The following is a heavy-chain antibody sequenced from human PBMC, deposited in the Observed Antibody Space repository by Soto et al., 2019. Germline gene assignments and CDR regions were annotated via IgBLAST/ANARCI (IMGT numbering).Heavy chain of an antibody. J-gene: IGHJ5*02. V-gene: IGHV1-2*02. D-gene: IGHD6-13*01. Sequence: GASVKVSCKASGYSFLGYYLHWVRQAPGQGLEWVGCINPNSGVTTYAQKFRGGVTMTRDTSIATAYMELSSLRSDDTAIYYCARDILDQQLLGWFDPWGQGTPVTVSS. CDR3: ARDILDQQLLGWFDP. CDR1: GYSFLGYY. CDR2: INPNSGVT.